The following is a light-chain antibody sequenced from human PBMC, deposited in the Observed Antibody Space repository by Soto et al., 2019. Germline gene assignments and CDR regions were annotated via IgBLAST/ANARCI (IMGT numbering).Light chain of an antibody. Sequence: EIVLTQSPATLSLSPGERATLSCGASQSVSNTYLAWYQQKPGLAPRLFIYDASTRATGIPDRFSGSGSGTDFTLTISGLESEDFAVYYCQQYGSSPFTFGQGTRLEMK. CDR3: QQYGSSPFT. V-gene: IGKV3D-20*01. CDR2: DAS. CDR1: QSVSNTY. J-gene: IGKJ5*01.